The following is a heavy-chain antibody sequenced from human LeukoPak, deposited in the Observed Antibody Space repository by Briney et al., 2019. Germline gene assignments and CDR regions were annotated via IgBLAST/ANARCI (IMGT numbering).Heavy chain of an antibody. V-gene: IGHV3-53*01. Sequence: GGSLRLSCAASGFTVSSNYMSWVRQAPGKGLEWVSVIYSGGSTYYADSVKGRFTISRDNSKNTLYLQMNSLRVEDTAVYYCARDRGWRLLDYWGQGTLVTVSS. CDR2: IYSGGST. J-gene: IGHJ4*02. D-gene: IGHD6-25*01. CDR3: ARDRGWRLLDY. CDR1: GFTVSSNY.